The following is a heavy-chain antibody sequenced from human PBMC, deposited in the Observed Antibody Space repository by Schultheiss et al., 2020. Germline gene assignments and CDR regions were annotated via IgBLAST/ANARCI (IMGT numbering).Heavy chain of an antibody. CDR3: ARDPGEMATDDAFDI. CDR1: GFTVSSNY. J-gene: IGHJ3*02. V-gene: IGHV3-23*01. CDR2: ISGSGGST. D-gene: IGHD5-24*01. Sequence: GESLKISCAASGFTVSSNYMSWVRQAPGKGLEWVSAISGSGGSTYYADSVKGRFTISRDNSKNTLYLQMNSLRAEDTAVYYCARDPGEMATDDAFDIWGQGTMVTV.